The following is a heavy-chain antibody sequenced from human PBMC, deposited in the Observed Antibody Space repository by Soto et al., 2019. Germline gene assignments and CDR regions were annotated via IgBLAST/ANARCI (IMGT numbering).Heavy chain of an antibody. CDR1: GGTFSSYT. V-gene: IGHV1-69*02. CDR3: ARGPTRDAFDI. J-gene: IGHJ3*02. CDR2: IIPILGIA. Sequence: SVKVSCKASGGTFSSYTISWVRQAPGQGLEWMGRIIPILGIANYAQKFQGRVTITAEKSTSTAYMELSSLRSEDTAVYYCARGPTRDAFDIWGQGTMVTVSS.